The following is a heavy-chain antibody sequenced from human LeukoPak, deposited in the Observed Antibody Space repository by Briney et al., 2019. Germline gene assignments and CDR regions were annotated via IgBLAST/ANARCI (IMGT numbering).Heavy chain of an antibody. CDR2: IIPIFGTA. V-gene: IGHV1-69*13. J-gene: IGHJ4*02. CDR1: GGTFSSYA. D-gene: IGHD3-3*01. CDR3: ARGSRALRFLEWLLNY. Sequence: SVKVSCKASGGTFSSYAISWVRQAPGQGLEWMGGIIPIFGTANYAQKFQGRVTITADESTSTAYMELSSLRSEDTAVYYCARGSRALRFLEWLLNYWGQGTLVTVSS.